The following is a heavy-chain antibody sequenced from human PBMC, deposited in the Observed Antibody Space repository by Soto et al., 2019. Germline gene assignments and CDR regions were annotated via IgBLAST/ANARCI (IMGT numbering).Heavy chain of an antibody. CDR3: ARHAGYSIARYFDY. D-gene: IGHD3-9*01. V-gene: IGHV4-39*01. CDR2: IYYSGST. CDR1: GGSISSSSYY. Sequence: QLQLQESGPGLVKPSETLSLTCTVSGGSISSSSYYWGWIRQPPGKGLEWIGSIYYSGSTYYNPSLKSRVTISVDTSKNQFSLKLSSVTAADTAVYYCARHAGYSIARYFDYWGQGTLVTVSS. J-gene: IGHJ4*02.